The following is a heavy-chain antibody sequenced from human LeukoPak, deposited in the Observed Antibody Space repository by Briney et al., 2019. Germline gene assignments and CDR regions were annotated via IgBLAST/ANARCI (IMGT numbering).Heavy chain of an antibody. CDR2: IIPIFGTA. CDR3: ARTRYYYDSSGYYSYRYDAFDI. Sequence: SVKVSCKASGYTFTSYAISWVRQAPGQGLEWMGGIIPIFGTANYAQKFQGRVTITADKSTSTAYMELSSLRSEDTAVYYCARTRYYYDSSGYYSYRYDAFDIWGQGTMVTVSS. CDR1: GYTFTSYA. J-gene: IGHJ3*02. D-gene: IGHD3-22*01. V-gene: IGHV1-69*06.